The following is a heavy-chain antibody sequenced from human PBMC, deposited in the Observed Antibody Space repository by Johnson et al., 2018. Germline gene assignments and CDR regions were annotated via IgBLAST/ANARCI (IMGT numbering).Heavy chain of an antibody. CDR2: IIPIFGTA. CDR1: GGTFSSYA. CDR3: ERVAGTTEAFEI. Sequence: QVQLVQSGAEVKKPGSSVKVCCKASGGTFSSYAISWVRQAPGQGLEWMGGIIPIFGTANDAQKFQGRVTITADESTSKAYMEPSSLRSEATAVYYCERVAGTTEAFEIWGQGTMVTVSS. V-gene: IGHV1-69*12. J-gene: IGHJ3*02. D-gene: IGHD4-11*01.